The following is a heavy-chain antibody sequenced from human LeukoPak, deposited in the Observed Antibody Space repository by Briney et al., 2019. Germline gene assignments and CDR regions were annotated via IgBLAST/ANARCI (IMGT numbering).Heavy chain of an antibody. J-gene: IGHJ3*02. CDR3: ARGLTLRGYLDAFDI. V-gene: IGHV3-53*01. CDR1: GFTVSNKY. CDR2: IYSDGRT. Sequence: GGSLRLSCAASGFTVSNKYMTWVRQAPGKGLEWVSLIYSDGRTYYADSVKGRCTISRDNSKNTLYLQMNSLRVEDTAVYFCARGLTLRGYLDAFDIWGQGTMVTVSS. D-gene: IGHD3-22*01.